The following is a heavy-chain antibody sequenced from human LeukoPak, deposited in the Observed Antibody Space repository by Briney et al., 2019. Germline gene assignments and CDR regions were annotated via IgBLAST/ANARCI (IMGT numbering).Heavy chain of an antibody. V-gene: IGHV3-9*01. CDR3: AKDLGGSGSWYYFDY. J-gene: IGHJ4*02. CDR2: ISWNSGSI. Sequence: GGSLRLSCAASGFTFDDYAMHWVRQAPGKGLEWVSGISWNSGSIGYADSVKGRFTISRDNAKNSLYLQMNCLRAEDTALYYCAKDLGGSGSWYYFDYWGQGTLVTVSS. D-gene: IGHD3-10*01. CDR1: GFTFDDYA.